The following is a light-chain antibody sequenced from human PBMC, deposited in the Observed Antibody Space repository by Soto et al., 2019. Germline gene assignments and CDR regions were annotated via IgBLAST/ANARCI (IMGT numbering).Light chain of an antibody. CDR3: LLNYSGARV. J-gene: IGLJ3*02. CDR2: DIS. Sequence: QAVVTQEPSLTVSPGGTVTLTCGSSTGGVTSGHHPYWFQQKPGQAPRTLIFDISVKHSWTPARFSGSLLGGKAALTLSGAQPEDEADYYCLLNYSGARVFGGGTQLTVL. V-gene: IGLV7-46*01. CDR1: TGGVTSGHH.